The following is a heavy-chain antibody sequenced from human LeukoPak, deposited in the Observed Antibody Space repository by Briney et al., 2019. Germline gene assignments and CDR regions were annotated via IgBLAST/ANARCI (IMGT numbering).Heavy chain of an antibody. CDR2: IKQDESEK. V-gene: IGHV3-7*02. CDR3: AKGMIRGGKDDY. J-gene: IGHJ4*02. D-gene: IGHD3-10*01. Sequence: GGSLRLSCAASGFTFSSYWMHWVRQAPGKGLEWVANIKQDESEKHYVDSVKGRFTISRDNAKNSLYLQMNILRADDTAVNYLAKGMIRGGKDDYWGQGTLVTVSS. CDR1: GFTFSSYW.